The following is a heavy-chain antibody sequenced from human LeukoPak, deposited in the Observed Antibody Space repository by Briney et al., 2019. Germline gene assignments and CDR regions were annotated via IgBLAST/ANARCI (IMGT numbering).Heavy chain of an antibody. CDR2: IYYSGST. Sequence: SETLSLTRTVSGVSVSSGSYYWSWIRQPPGKGLEWIGYIYYSGSTNYNPSLKSRVTISVDTSKNQFSLKLSSVTAADTAVYYCARDGDDILTGPYGMDVWGQGTTVTVSS. CDR1: GVSVSSGSYY. D-gene: IGHD3-9*01. V-gene: IGHV4-61*01. CDR3: ARDGDDILTGPYGMDV. J-gene: IGHJ6*02.